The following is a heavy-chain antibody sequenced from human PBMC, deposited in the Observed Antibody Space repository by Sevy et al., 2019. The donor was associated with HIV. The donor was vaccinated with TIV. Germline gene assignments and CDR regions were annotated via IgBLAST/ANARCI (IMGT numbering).Heavy chain of an antibody. Sequence: GESLKISCKGSGYTFTNYWIGWVRQVPGKGLEWMGIIYPGDSDTRYSPSFQGQVTISADKSISTAYLQWSSLKASDTAIYYCVRHPGVATLYFDYWGQGILVTVSS. CDR1: GYTFTNYW. J-gene: IGHJ4*02. V-gene: IGHV5-51*01. CDR2: IYPGDSDT. CDR3: VRHPGVATLYFDY. D-gene: IGHD5-12*01.